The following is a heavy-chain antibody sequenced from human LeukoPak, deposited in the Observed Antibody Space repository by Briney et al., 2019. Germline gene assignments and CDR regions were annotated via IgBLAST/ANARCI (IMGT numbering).Heavy chain of an antibody. Sequence: ASVKVSCKASGYTFTGYYMHWVRQAPGQGLERMGWINPNSGGTNYAQKFQGRVTMTRDTSISTAYMELSMLRSDDTAVYYCAREDIVVVPAALKYFQHWGQGTLVTVSS. CDR2: INPNSGGT. V-gene: IGHV1-2*02. D-gene: IGHD2-2*01. CDR3: AREDIVVVPAALKYFQH. CDR1: GYTFTGYY. J-gene: IGHJ1*01.